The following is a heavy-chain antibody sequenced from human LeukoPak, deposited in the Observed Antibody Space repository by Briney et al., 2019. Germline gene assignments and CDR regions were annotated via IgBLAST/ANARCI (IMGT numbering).Heavy chain of an antibody. CDR3: ARVWLFRCSGGSCYQGAFDI. V-gene: IGHV4-39*07. D-gene: IGHD2-15*01. CDR1: GGSISSSSYY. Sequence: SETLSLTCTVSGGSISSSSYYWGWIRQPPGKGLEWIGSIYYSGSTYYNPSLKSRVTISVDTSKNQFSLKLSSVTAADTAVYYCARVWLFRCSGGSCYQGAFDIWGQGTMVTVSS. J-gene: IGHJ3*02. CDR2: IYYSGST.